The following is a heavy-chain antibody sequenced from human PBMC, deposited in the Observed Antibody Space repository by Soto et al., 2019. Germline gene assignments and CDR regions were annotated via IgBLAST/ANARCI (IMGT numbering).Heavy chain of an antibody. J-gene: IGHJ4*02. CDR2: ISLGGGNT. V-gene: IGHV3-23*01. Sequence: PGGSLRLSCAASAFMFSNYAMSWVRQAPGKGLEWVPTISLGGGNTHYADSVKGRFTISRDNSKNTLYLQMNSLRGEDTAVYYCAKDPSTGYADHWGQGTLVTVSS. CDR1: AFMFSNYA. D-gene: IGHD3-9*01. CDR3: AKDPSTGYADH.